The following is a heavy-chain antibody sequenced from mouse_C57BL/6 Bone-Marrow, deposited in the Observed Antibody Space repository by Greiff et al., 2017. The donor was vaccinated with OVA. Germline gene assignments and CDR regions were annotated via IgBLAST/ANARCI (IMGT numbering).Heavy chain of an antibody. Sequence: QVQLQQSGPELVKPGASVKISCKASGYTFTDYYINWVKQRPGKGLEWIGWIFPGSGSTYYNEKFKGKATLTADKSSSTAYMLLSSLTSEDAAFYFCAREEGWLLCHWYFDVWGTGTTVTVSS. D-gene: IGHD2-3*01. V-gene: IGHV1-75*01. CDR3: AREEGWLLCHWYFDV. CDR1: GYTFTDYY. J-gene: IGHJ1*03. CDR2: IFPGSGST.